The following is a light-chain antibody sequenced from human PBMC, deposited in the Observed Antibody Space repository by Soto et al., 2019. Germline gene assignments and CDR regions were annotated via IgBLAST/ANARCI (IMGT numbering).Light chain of an antibody. CDR3: QQLNSYPPF. Sequence: DIQLTQSPSFLSASVADRVTITCRASQGISSYLAWYQQKPGKAPKLLIYAASTLQSGVPSRFSGSGSGTEFTLTISSLQPEDFATYYCQQLNSYPPFFGPGTKVDIK. CDR2: AAS. CDR1: QGISSY. V-gene: IGKV1-9*01. J-gene: IGKJ3*01.